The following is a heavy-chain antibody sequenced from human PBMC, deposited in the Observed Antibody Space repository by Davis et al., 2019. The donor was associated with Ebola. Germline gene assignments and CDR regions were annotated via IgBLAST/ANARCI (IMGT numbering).Heavy chain of an antibody. D-gene: IGHD4-17*01. J-gene: IGHJ6*02. CDR3: ARYYGDFYYYGMDV. CDR1: GGTFSSYA. Sequence: AASVKVSCKASGGTFSSYAISWVRQAPGQGLEWMGGIIPIFGTANYAQKFQGRVTMTRNTSISTAYMELSSLRSEDTAVYYCARYYGDFYYYGMDVWGQGTTVTVSS. V-gene: IGHV1-69*05. CDR2: IIPIFGTA.